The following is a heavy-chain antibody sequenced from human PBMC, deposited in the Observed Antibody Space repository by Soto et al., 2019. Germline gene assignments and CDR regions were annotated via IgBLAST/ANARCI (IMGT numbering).Heavy chain of an antibody. CDR3: ARGYYDSSGYYYHFDY. CDR1: GYTFTSYA. J-gene: IGHJ4*02. CDR2: INAGNGNT. D-gene: IGHD3-22*01. V-gene: IGHV1-3*01. Sequence: QVQLVQSGAEVKKPGASVKVSCKASGYTFTSYAMHWVRQAPGQRLEWMGWINAGNGNTKYSQKFQGRVTITRDTSASTAYMELSRLRSEDTAVYYCARGYYDSSGYYYHFDYWGQGTLVTVSS.